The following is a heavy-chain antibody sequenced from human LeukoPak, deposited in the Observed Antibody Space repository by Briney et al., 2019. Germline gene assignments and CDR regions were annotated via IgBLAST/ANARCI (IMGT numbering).Heavy chain of an antibody. CDR2: ISSSSSYT. Sequence: GGSLRLSCAASGFTFSDYYMSWIRQAPGKGLEWVSYISSSSSYTNYADSVKGRFTISRDNAKNSLYLQMNSLRAEDTAVYYCARPAGYSGYDWFDYWSQGTLVTVSS. D-gene: IGHD5-12*01. CDR3: ARPAGYSGYDWFDY. CDR1: GFTFSDYY. V-gene: IGHV3-11*06. J-gene: IGHJ4*02.